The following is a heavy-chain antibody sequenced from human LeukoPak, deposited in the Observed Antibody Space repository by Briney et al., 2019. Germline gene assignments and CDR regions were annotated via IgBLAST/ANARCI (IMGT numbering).Heavy chain of an antibody. D-gene: IGHD3-10*01. CDR3: ARDLILWFGELGAFDI. Sequence: GGSLRLSCAASGFTVSSNYMSWVRQAPGKGLEWVSVIYSGGSTYYADSVKGRFTISRDNSKNTLYLQMNSLRAEDTAVYYCARDLILWFGELGAFDIWGQGTMVTVSS. J-gene: IGHJ3*02. CDR2: IYSGGST. V-gene: IGHV3-53*01. CDR1: GFTVSSNY.